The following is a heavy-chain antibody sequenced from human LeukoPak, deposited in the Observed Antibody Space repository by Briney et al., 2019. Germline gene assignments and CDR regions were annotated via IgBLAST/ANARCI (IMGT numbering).Heavy chain of an antibody. D-gene: IGHD4-17*01. CDR1: GFTFDDYG. J-gene: IGHJ6*03. Sequence: PGGSLRLSCAASGFTFDDYGMSWVRQAPGKGLEWVSGINWNGGSTGYADSVKGRFTISRDNAKNSLYLQMNSLRAEDTAVYYCARESTVTTGPLYYYYMDVWGKGTTVTVSS. CDR3: ARESTVTTGPLYYYYMDV. V-gene: IGHV3-20*04. CDR2: INWNGGST.